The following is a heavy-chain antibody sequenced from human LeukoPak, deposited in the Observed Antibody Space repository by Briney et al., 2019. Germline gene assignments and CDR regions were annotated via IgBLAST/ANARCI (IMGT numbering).Heavy chain of an antibody. Sequence: SQTLSLTCAISGVSVSSNSFAWNWIRQSPLRGLEWLGRTYYRSKWYNDYAVSVKSRITINPDTSKNQFSLQLNSVTPEDTAVYYCAKSTVTTLYYYYGMDVWGQGTTVTVSS. V-gene: IGHV6-1*01. J-gene: IGHJ6*02. D-gene: IGHD4-17*01. CDR3: AKSTVTTLYYYYGMDV. CDR1: GVSVSSNSFA. CDR2: TYYRSKWYN.